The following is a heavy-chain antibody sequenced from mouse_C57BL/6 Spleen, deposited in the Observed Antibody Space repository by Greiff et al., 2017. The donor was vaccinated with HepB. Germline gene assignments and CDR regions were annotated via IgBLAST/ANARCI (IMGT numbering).Heavy chain of an antibody. J-gene: IGHJ2*01. CDR1: GYAFSSSW. D-gene: IGHD2-12*01. CDR3: ARQDVTVYFDY. CDR2: IYPGDGDT. V-gene: IGHV1-82*01. Sequence: VQLQESGPELVKPGASVKISCKASGYAFSSSWMNWVKQRPGKGLEWIGRIYPGDGDTNYNGKFKGKATLTADKSSSTAYMQLSSLTSEVSAVSFCARQDVTVYFDYWGQGTTLTVSS.